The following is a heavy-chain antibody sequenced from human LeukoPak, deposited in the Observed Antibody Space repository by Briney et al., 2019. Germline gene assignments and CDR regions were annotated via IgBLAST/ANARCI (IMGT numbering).Heavy chain of an antibody. J-gene: IGHJ4*02. D-gene: IGHD2/OR15-2a*01. CDR2: IYPTGAT. CDR3: ARRILGPIDD. V-gene: IGHV3-53*01. CDR1: GFTVTSSY. Sequence: PGGSLRLSCAASGFTVTSSYMTWVRQTPGKGLEWVSVIYPTGATYYADSVKGRFTISRDNSKNTVSLQMNSLRGDDTALYYCARRILGPIDDWGQGTLVTVSS.